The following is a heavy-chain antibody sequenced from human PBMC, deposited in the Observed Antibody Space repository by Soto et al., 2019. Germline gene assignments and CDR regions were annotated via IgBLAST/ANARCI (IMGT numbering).Heavy chain of an antibody. D-gene: IGHD1-26*01. CDR3: ARVGGELLLDY. CDR1: GGSISRGGYS. J-gene: IGHJ4*02. Sequence: SETLSLTCAVSGGSISRGGYSWSWIRQPPGKGLEWFVYIYSSGSTNYNASIKRRVTISVDKSNNQFSLMLSSVTAAATAVYYDARVGGELLLDYWGQGTLVTVSS. CDR2: IYSSGST. V-gene: IGHV4-30-2*01.